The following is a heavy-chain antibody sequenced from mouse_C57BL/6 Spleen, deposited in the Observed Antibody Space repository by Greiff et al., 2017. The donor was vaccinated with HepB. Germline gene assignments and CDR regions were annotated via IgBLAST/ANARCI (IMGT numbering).Heavy chain of an antibody. CDR2: IDPANGNT. V-gene: IGHV14-3*01. D-gene: IGHD1-1*01. CDR3: SRSHGSSLNWDGGFAY. J-gene: IGHJ3*01. CDR1: GFNIKNTY. Sequence: EVQLQQSVAELVRPGASVKLSCTASGFNIKNTYMHWVKQRPEQGLEWIGRIDPANGNTKYAPKFQGKATITADTSSNTAYLQLSSLTSEDTAIYYCSRSHGSSLNWDGGFAYWGQGTLVTVSA.